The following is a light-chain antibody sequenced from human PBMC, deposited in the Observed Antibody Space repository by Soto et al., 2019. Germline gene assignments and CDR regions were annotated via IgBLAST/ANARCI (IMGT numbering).Light chain of an antibody. CDR2: DTT. J-gene: IGLJ2*01. V-gene: IGLV1-40*01. Sequence: QSVLTQPPSVSGAPGQRVTISCTGYESNIAAGYSVHWYKQLPGEAPKLLIYDTTNRPSGVPDRFSGSKSETSASLAITGLQAEDEDDYYCQSYDNRLKGSFFGGVTKLTVL. CDR3: QSYDNRLKGSF. CDR1: ESNIAAGYS.